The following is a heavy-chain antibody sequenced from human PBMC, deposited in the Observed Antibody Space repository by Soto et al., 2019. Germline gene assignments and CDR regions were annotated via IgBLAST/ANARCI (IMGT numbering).Heavy chain of an antibody. D-gene: IGHD3-10*01. J-gene: IGHJ4*02. V-gene: IGHV3-30*18. CDR2: ISYDGSNK. Sequence: QVQLVESGGGVVQPGRSLRLSCAASGFTFSSYGMHWVRQAPGKGLEWVAVISYDGSNKYYADSVKGRFTISRDNSKNTLYLQMNSLRAEDTAVYYCAKDQYYYGSGSYYPFDYWGQGTLVTVSS. CDR3: AKDQYYYGSGSYYPFDY. CDR1: GFTFSSYG.